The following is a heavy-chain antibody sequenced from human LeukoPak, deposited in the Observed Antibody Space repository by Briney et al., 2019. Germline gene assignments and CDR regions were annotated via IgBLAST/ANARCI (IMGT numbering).Heavy chain of an antibody. Sequence: SETLSLTCTVSGGSISSGDYYWSWIRQPPGKGLEWIGYIYYSGSTNYNPSLKSRVTISVDTSKNQFSLKLSSVTAADTAVYYCARVGYSSSWYRRSYYYYGMDVWGQGTTVTVSS. CDR2: IYYSGST. CDR3: ARVGYSSSWYRRSYYYYGMDV. CDR1: GGSISSGDYY. J-gene: IGHJ6*02. V-gene: IGHV4-61*08. D-gene: IGHD6-13*01.